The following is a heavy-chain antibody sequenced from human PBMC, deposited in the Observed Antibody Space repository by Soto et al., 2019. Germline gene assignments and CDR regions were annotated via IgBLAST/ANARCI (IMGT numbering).Heavy chain of an antibody. CDR3: ARRTRWNDGGYYEYRMDV. J-gene: IGHJ6*02. CDR1: KYIFTSDG. D-gene: IGHD1-1*01. Sequence: ASVKCSFKASKYIFTSDGIICVRHAPGQVLEWVGWISAYNDKTNYGHKFQDRVTMTTETSTTTAFMELRSLRSDDTAVYYCARRTRWNDGGYYEYRMDVWGQGTTVTVSS. CDR2: ISAYNDKT. V-gene: IGHV1-18*01.